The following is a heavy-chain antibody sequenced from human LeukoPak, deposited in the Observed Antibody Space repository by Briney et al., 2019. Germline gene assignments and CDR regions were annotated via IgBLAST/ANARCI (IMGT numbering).Heavy chain of an antibody. CDR3: ARHRGSGSPYFDY. D-gene: IGHD3-10*01. CDR2: IYYSGST. CDR1: GDSINNYY. Sequence: SETLSLTCTVSGDSINNYYWSWIRQSPGKGLEWIGYIYYSGSTKYNPSLKSRVTISVDASKNQFSLKLSSVTAADTAVYYCARHRGSGSPYFDYWGQGTLVTVSS. J-gene: IGHJ4*02. V-gene: IGHV4-59*08.